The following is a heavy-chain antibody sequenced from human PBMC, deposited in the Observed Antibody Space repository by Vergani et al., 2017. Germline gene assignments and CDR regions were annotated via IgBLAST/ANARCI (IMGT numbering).Heavy chain of an antibody. CDR1: GFTFQAFA. Sequence: EVQLVEAGGGLVQPGGSLRLSCTASGFTFQAFAFHWVRQVSGRGLELVSGIDRNYGVKNGNSFEGRFSISRDNAKKAVFLQMNNLRHEDTALYFCVKDNDYDADGPFDLWGRGTLVTVSS. CDR3: VKDNDYDADGPFDL. CDR2: IDRNYGVK. D-gene: IGHD3-16*01. J-gene: IGHJ2*01. V-gene: IGHV3-9*01.